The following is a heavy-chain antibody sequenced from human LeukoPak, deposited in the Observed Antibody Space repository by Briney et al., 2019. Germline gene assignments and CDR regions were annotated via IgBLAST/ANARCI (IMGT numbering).Heavy chain of an antibody. CDR2: ISYDGSNK. V-gene: IGHV3-30-3*01. CDR3: AKDPEWFGESNTYVDY. J-gene: IGHJ4*02. D-gene: IGHD3-10*01. CDR1: GFTFSSYA. Sequence: GGSLRLSCAASGFTFSSYAMHWVRQAPGKGLEWVAVISYDGSNKYYADSVKGRFTISRDNSKNTLYLQMNSLRAEDTAVYYCAKDPEWFGESNTYVDYWGQGTLVTVSS.